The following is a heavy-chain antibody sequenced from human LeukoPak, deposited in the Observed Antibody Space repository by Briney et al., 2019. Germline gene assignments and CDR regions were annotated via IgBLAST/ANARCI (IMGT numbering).Heavy chain of an antibody. CDR2: ISSSSSYI. CDR3: ASRIAAAGKSLFDY. CDR1: GFTFSSYS. V-gene: IGHV3-21*01. J-gene: IGHJ4*02. Sequence: PGGSLRLSCAASGFTFSSYSMNWVRQAPGKGLEWVSSISSSSSYIYYADSVEGRFTISRDNAKNSLYLQMNSLRAEDTAVYYCASRIAAAGKSLFDYWGQGTLVTVSS. D-gene: IGHD6-13*01.